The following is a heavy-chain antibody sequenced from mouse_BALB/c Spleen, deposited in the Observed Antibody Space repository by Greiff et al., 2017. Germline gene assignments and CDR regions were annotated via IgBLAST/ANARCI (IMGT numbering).Heavy chain of an antibody. CDR3: ARGGGNYSNAMDD. J-gene: IGHJ4*01. D-gene: IGHD2-1*01. CDR2: ISSGGST. Sequence: EVKLVESGGGLVKPGGSLKLSCAASGFAFRSYAMSWVRQTPEKRLEWVASISSGGSTYYPDSVKGRFTISRDNARNILYLQMSSLRSEDTAMYYCARGGGNYSNAMDDGGQGTSVTGAS. V-gene: IGHV5-6-5*01. CDR1: GFAFRSYA.